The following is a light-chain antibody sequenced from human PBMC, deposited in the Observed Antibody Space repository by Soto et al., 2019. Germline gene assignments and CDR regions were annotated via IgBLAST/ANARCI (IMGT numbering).Light chain of an antibody. J-gene: IGKJ3*01. CDR1: QSVSNY. Sequence: PGDRVTLSCTANQSVSNYLSWDQQKPGQAPRLLIYEASKRATGIPARFSGSGSGTDFTLTISSLETEDFAVYFCHQYSRWPRETFGPGTKVDIK. V-gene: IGKV3-11*01. CDR3: HQYSRWPRET. CDR2: EAS.